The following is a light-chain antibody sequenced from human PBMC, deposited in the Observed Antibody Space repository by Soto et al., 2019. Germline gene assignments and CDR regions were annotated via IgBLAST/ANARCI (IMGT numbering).Light chain of an antibody. CDR3: QQSYSTHPT. CDR2: AAS. Sequence: DIQMNQSPSSLSASVGDRVTITCRASQSISSYLNWYQQKQGKAPKLLIYAASSLQSGVPSRFSGSGSGTDFTLTIRSLQPEDFATYYCQQSYSTHPTFGQGTKVEIK. J-gene: IGKJ1*01. V-gene: IGKV1-39*01. CDR1: QSISSY.